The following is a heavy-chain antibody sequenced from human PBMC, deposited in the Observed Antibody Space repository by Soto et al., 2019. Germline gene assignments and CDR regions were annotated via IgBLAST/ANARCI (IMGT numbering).Heavy chain of an antibody. CDR3: ARSYSSGWYGGYYFDY. J-gene: IGHJ4*02. CDR1: GDSVSSNSAA. Sequence: SQTLSLTCVTSGDSVSSNSAAWNWIRQSPSRGLEWLGRTYYRSKWYNDYAVSVKSRITINPDTSKNQFSLQLNSVTPEDTAVYYCARSYSSGWYGGYYFDYWGQGTLVTVSS. D-gene: IGHD6-19*01. CDR2: TYYRSKWYN. V-gene: IGHV6-1*01.